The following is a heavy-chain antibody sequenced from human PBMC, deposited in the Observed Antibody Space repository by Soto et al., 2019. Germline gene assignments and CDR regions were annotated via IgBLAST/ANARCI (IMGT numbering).Heavy chain of an antibody. J-gene: IGHJ6*02. D-gene: IGHD2-15*01. CDR2: IKSKVDDGTA. CDR1: GVTFKNAW. V-gene: IGHV3-15*01. CDR3: TTEGISNERWSYKGMDV. Sequence: GESLKISCVASGVTFKNAWMTWVRQVPGKGLEWIGRIKSKVDDGTADYAAPVRGRFTVSRDDSKNTLYLQMNNLKVDDTAIYYCTTEGISNERWSYKGMDVWGPGTTVTVS.